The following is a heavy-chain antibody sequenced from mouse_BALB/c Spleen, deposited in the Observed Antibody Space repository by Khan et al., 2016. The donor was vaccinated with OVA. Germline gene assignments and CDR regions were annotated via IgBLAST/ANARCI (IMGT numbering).Heavy chain of an antibody. CDR2: INPSTGYT. V-gene: IGHV1-7*01. J-gene: IGHJ2*01. D-gene: IGHD1-1*01. Sequence: LEESGAELAKPGASVKMSCKASGYTFINYWILWVKQRPGQGLEWIGYINPSTGYTEYNQNFKDKATLTADKSSSTAFMKLSSLTSEDSAGYYCARRGLRWDFDYGGQGTTLTVSS. CDR1: GYTFINYW. CDR3: ARRGLRWDFDY.